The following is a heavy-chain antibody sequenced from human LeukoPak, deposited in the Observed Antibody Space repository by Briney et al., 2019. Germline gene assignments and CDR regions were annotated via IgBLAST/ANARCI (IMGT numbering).Heavy chain of an antibody. CDR1: GFSFSNWA. CDR2: FTRNDETT. V-gene: IGHV3-23*01. CDR3: AKVKVVGYSTFDY. Sequence: HPGGSLRLSCAASGFSFSNWAMSWVRQAPGKGLEWVSGFTRNDETTSYADSVKGRFTISRDNSKNTLYLQTSGLRAEDTAVYYCAKVKVVGYSTFDYWGQGALVTVSS. D-gene: IGHD2-8*01. J-gene: IGHJ4*02.